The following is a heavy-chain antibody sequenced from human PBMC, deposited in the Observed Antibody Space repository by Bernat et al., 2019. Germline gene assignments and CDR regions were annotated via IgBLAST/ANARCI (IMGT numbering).Heavy chain of an antibody. V-gene: IGHV3-30-3*01. J-gene: IGHJ6*02. CDR1: GFTFSSYA. Sequence: VQLVESGGGVVQPGRSLRLSCAASGFTFSSYAMHWVRQAPDKGLEWVAVISYDGSNKYYADSVKGRFTISRDNSKNTLYLQMNSLRAEDTAVYYCARDIGPWREQLVVLDYYYYGMDVWGQGTTVTVSS. CDR3: ARDIGPWREQLVVLDYYYYGMDV. D-gene: IGHD6-6*01. CDR2: ISYDGSNK.